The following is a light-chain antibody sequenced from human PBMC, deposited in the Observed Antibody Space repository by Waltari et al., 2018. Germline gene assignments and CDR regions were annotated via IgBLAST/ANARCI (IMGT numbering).Light chain of an antibody. J-gene: IGKJ2*01. V-gene: IGKV4-1*01. CDR1: QSLLFSSNNKDA. CDR3: QQYRDTPTT. CDR2: WAS. Sequence: DIVMTQSPDSLAVSLGERATINCKSSQSLLFSSNNKDALVWYQHNPGQPPRLLISWASTRESGVPDRFSGSGSGPDFTLTISSLQAEDVAVYYCQQYRDTPTTFGQGTKVEIK.